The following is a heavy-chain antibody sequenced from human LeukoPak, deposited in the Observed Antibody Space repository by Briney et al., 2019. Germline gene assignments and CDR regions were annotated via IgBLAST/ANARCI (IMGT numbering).Heavy chain of an antibody. CDR3: ARHYGP. CDR2: ISHSGST. CDR1: TGSISSSDW. Sequence: SETLSLTCTVSTGSISSSDWWSWVRQPPGKGLEWIGEISHSGSTNFNPSLKSRVTISVDTSKNQFSLKLNSVTAADTAVYYCARHYGPWGQGTLVTVSS. V-gene: IGHV4-4*02. J-gene: IGHJ5*02. D-gene: IGHD3-16*01.